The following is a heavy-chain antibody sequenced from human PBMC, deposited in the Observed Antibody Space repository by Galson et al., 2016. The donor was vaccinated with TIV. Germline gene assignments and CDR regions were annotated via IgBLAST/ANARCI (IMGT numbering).Heavy chain of an antibody. CDR1: GHTLKELN. D-gene: IGHD6-19*01. Sequence: SVKVSCKVSGHTLKELNIQWVRQAPGKGLEWMGGFDPEDGQTTYTQKLQGRVTMTEDTSTDTAYMELSSLTSEDTAVYYCARDRQVGGSTPWGYYHGMDVWGQGTTVVVSS. V-gene: IGHV1-24*01. CDR3: ARDRQVGGSTPWGYYHGMDV. J-gene: IGHJ6*02. CDR2: FDPEDGQT.